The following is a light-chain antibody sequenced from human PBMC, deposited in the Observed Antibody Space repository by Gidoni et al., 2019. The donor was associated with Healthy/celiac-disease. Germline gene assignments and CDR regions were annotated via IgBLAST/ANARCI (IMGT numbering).Light chain of an antibody. CDR3: QQRSNWPPLT. CDR2: GAS. CDR1: QSVSRD. Sequence: EIVLTQSPATLSLAPGERATLSCRASQSVSRDLAWYQQKPGQAPRLLIYGASNRATGIPARFSGSGSGTDFTLTISSLEPEDFAVYYCQQRSNWPPLTFGGGTKVEIK. V-gene: IGKV3-11*01. J-gene: IGKJ4*01.